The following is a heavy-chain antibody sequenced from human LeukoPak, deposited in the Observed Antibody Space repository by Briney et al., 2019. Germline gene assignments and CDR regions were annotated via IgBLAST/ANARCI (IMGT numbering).Heavy chain of an antibody. CDR1: GGSFSGYY. V-gene: IGHV4-34*01. Sequence: PSETLSHTCAVYGGSFSGYYWSWIRQPPGKGLEWIGEINHSGSTNYNPSLKSRVTISVDTSKNQFSLKLSSVTAADTAVYYCARIPSEYYYYYYGMDVWGQGTTVTVSS. D-gene: IGHD2-2*01. CDR3: ARIPSEYYYYYYGMDV. J-gene: IGHJ6*02. CDR2: INHSGST.